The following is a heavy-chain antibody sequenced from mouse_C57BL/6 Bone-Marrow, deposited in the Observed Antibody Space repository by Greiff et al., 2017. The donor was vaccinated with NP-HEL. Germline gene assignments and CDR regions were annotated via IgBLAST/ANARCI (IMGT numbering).Heavy chain of an antibody. D-gene: IGHD2-10*02. Sequence: EVQLVESGGGLVQPGGSLKLSCAASGFTFSDYYMYWVRQTPEKRLEWVAYISNGGGSTYYPDTVKGRFTISRDNAKNTLYLQMSRLKSEDTAMYYCARQGGYGNPAWFAYWGQGTLVTVSA. J-gene: IGHJ3*01. CDR3: ARQGGYGNPAWFAY. CDR1: GFTFSDYY. V-gene: IGHV5-12*01. CDR2: ISNGGGST.